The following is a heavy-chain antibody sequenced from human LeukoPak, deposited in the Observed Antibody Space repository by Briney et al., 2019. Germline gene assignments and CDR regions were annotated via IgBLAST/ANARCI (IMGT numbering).Heavy chain of an antibody. CDR2: MNLNSGNT. V-gene: IGHV1-8*01. D-gene: IGHD6-13*01. J-gene: IGHJ4*02. CDR1: GYTFTGYD. CDR3: ATGKFGYSSSWYGGEVDY. Sequence: ASVKVSCKASGYTFTGYDINWLRQATGQGLEWMGWMNLNSGNTGYAQKFQGRVTMTRNTSISTAYMELSSLSSEDTAVYYCATGKFGYSSSWYGGEVDYWGQGTLVTVSS.